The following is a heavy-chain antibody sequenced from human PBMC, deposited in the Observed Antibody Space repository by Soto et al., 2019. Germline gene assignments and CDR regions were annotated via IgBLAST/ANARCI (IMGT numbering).Heavy chain of an antibody. Sequence: GGSLSLSCSASGFPFSSYSMHWVRQAPGKGLEYVSAISSNGGSTYYADSVKGRFTISRDNSKNTLYLQMSSLRAEDTAVYYCVKGPYYDSSGPIWFDPWGQGTLVTVSS. CDR3: VKGPYYDSSGPIWFDP. CDR1: GFPFSSYS. CDR2: ISSNGGST. D-gene: IGHD3-22*01. V-gene: IGHV3-64D*08. J-gene: IGHJ5*02.